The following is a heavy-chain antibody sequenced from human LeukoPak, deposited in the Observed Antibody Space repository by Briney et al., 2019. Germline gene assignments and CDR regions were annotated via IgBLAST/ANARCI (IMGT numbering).Heavy chain of an antibody. CDR2: ISGNNDNP. V-gene: IGHV1-18*01. CDR1: GYTFSNFG. D-gene: IGHD1-26*01. Sequence: ASVKVSCKTSGYTFSNFGINWVRQAPGQGLGWMGWISGNNDNPNYGQKFQGRFTVTTDSSTSTAYMELRNLTFDDTAVYYCARDGTSADDYWGQGTLVTVSS. CDR3: ARDGTSADDY. J-gene: IGHJ4*02.